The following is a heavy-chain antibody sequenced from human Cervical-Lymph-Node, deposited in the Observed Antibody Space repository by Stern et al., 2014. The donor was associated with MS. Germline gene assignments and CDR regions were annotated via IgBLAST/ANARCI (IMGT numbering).Heavy chain of an antibody. CDR3: TRALRIADRPSPGGHWFDP. D-gene: IGHD6-6*01. V-gene: IGHV1-2*02. CDR2: INPKSGGT. CDR1: GYIFTDYY. Sequence: VQLEESGAEVEKPGASVKVSCKASGYIFTDYYLHWVRQAPGQGLEWMGRINPKSGGTSYAQSFQGRVTLTRDTSITTAYMDLSRLTSDDTAVYYCTRALRIADRPSPGGHWFDPWGQGTLVIVYS. J-gene: IGHJ5*02.